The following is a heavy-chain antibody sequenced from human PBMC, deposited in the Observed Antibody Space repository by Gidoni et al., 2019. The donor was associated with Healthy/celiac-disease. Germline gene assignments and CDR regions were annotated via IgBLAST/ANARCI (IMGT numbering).Heavy chain of an antibody. D-gene: IGHD5-18*01. CDR1: GGTFSSYA. CDR3: ARDHGVDTTIGPGRFVD. Sequence: QVQLVQSGAEVKKPGSSVKVSCKASGGTFSSYAISWVRQAPGQGLEWMGRISPFFGVANYAQKFQGRVTITADKSTTTAYMELSSLRSEDTAVYYCARDHGVDTTIGPGRFVDWGQGTLVTVSS. J-gene: IGHJ4*02. V-gene: IGHV1-69*04. CDR2: ISPFFGVA.